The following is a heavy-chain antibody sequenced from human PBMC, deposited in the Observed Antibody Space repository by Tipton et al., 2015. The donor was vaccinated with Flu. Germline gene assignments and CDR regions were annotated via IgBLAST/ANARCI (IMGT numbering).Heavy chain of an antibody. J-gene: IGHJ4*02. V-gene: IGHV4-39*07. D-gene: IGHD1-26*01. CDR1: GGSISSSSYY. CDR2: IYYSGST. CDR3: ACRGSCYH. Sequence: LRLSCTVSGGSISSSSYYWGWIRQPPGKGLEWIGTIYYSGSTYYNPSLKSRVTMSVDTSKNQFSLKLSAVTAADTAVYYCACRGSCYHWGKGTLVTVSS.